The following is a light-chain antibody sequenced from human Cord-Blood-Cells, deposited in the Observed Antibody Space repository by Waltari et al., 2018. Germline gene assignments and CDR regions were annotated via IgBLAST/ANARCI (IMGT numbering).Light chain of an antibody. Sequence: DIQMTQSPSSLSASVGDRVTITFRASQSISSNLNWYQQKPEKAPKLLIYAESSLQSGVPSRFSGSGSATDFTLTSSSLQPEDFATYYCQQSYSTSVTVDQGTRLEIK. J-gene: IGKJ5*01. CDR3: QQSYSTSVT. V-gene: IGKV1-39*01. CDR1: QSISSN. CDR2: AES.